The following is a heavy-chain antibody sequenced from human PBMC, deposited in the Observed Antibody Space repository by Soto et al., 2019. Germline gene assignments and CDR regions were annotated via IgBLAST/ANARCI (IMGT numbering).Heavy chain of an antibody. CDR3: ARVHYGGNLAYYYYYGMDV. CDR2: IYYSGST. V-gene: IGHV4-31*03. J-gene: IGHJ6*02. CDR1: GGSISSGGYY. Sequence: QVQLQESGPGLVKPSQTLSLTCTVSGGSISSGGYYWSWIRQHPGKGLEWIGYIYYSGSTYYNPSLKSRVTISVDTSKNQFSLKLSSVTAAYTAVYYCARVHYGGNLAYYYYYGMDVWGQGTTVTVSS. D-gene: IGHD4-17*01.